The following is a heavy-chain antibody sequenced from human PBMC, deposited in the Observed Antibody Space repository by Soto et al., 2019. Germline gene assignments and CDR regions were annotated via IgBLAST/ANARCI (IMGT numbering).Heavy chain of an antibody. D-gene: IGHD3-3*01. J-gene: IGHJ4*02. CDR3: TRYGFWSGLFDY. CDR2: IRTKASPGPT. V-gene: IGHV3-49*04. CDR1: GSTSGDSA. Sequence: PAGSLRSSCIASGSTSGDSAMTWVRQAPGKGLELVGFIRTKASPGPTASSTSVKGRFTISSDDYKSIAYRQRNSLKTEDTAVYYCTRYGFWSGLFDYWGQGT.